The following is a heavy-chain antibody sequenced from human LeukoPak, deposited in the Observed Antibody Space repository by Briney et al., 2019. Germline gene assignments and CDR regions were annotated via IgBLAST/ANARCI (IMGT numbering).Heavy chain of an antibody. CDR2: IDSSGGYM. J-gene: IGHJ4*02. V-gene: IGHV3-21*06. Sequence: GGSLRLSCVASKFTFSSYALTWVRQAPGKGLEWVSSIDSSGGYMFYADLVKGRFIISRDNAKDSLYLQMNSLRVEDTAVYYCLRGDRRDYWGQGTLVTVSS. CDR1: KFTFSSYA. CDR3: LRGDRRDY.